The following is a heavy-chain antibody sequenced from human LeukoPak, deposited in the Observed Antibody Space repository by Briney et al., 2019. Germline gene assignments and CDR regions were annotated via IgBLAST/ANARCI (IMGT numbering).Heavy chain of an antibody. J-gene: IGHJ4*02. CDR3: AKDRLSGYYFVGGFFDY. V-gene: IGHV3-23*01. CDR1: GFTFSSYA. CDR2: ISGSGGST. Sequence: GGSLRLSCAASGFTFSSYAMSWVRQATGKGLEWVSAISGSGGSTYYADSVKGRFTISRDNSKNTLYLQMNSLRAEDTAVYYCAKDRLSGYYFVGGFFDYWGQGTLVTVSS. D-gene: IGHD3-22*01.